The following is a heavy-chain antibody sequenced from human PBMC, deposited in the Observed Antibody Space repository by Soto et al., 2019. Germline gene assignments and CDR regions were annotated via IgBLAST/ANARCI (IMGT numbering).Heavy chain of an antibody. D-gene: IGHD3-10*01. J-gene: IGHJ6*02. CDR3: AKPIIGSGRYPLYYGMDV. CDR2: ISGSGGST. CDR1: GFTFSSYA. Sequence: GGSLRLSCAASGFTFSSYAMSWVRQAPGKGLEWVSAISGSGGSTYYADSVKGRFTISRDNSKNTLYLQMSSLRAEDTAVYYCAKPIIGSGRYPLYYGMDVWGQGTTVTVSS. V-gene: IGHV3-23*01.